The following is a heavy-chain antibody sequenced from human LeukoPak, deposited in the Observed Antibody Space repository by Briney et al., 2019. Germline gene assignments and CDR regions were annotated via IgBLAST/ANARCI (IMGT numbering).Heavy chain of an antibody. CDR3: ARVVPPTDYGSGSYFWDPYYFDY. V-gene: IGHV3-23*01. CDR1: GFTFSSYA. D-gene: IGHD3-10*01. J-gene: IGHJ4*02. CDR2: ISGSGGST. Sequence: GGSLRLSCAASGFTFSSYAMSWVRQAPGKGLEWVSAISGSGGSTYYADSVKGRFTISRDNSKNTLYLQMNSLRAEDTAVYYCARVVPPTDYGSGSYFWDPYYFDYWGQGTLVTASS.